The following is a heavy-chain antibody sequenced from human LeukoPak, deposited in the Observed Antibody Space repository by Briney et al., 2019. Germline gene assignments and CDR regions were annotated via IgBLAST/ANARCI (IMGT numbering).Heavy chain of an antibody. CDR3: ARPKYYYDSSGYGYFDY. CDR1: GYSFTSYW. V-gene: IGHV5-51*01. D-gene: IGHD3-22*01. CDR2: IYPGDSDT. Sequence: GXSLXXSCKGSGYSFTSYWTGWVRQMPGKGLEWMGIIYPGDSDTRYSPSFQGQVTISADKSISTAYLQWSSLKASDTAMYYCARPKYYYDSSGYGYFDYWGQGTLVTVSS. J-gene: IGHJ4*02.